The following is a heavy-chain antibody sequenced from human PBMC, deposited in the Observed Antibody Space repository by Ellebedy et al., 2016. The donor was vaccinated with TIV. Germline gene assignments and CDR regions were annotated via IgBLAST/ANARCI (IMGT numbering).Heavy chain of an antibody. Sequence: PGGSLRLSCAASGFTFTSFAMTWVRHAPGKGLEWVSSIINTGGTTYYADSVKGRFTISRDNSRNTLYLQMNSLRVEDSAIYYCGRDGVTGNGRWDWLDPWGQGTLVTVSS. CDR3: GRDGVTGNGRWDWLDP. D-gene: IGHD2-21*02. CDR2: IINTGGTT. CDR1: GFTFTSFA. J-gene: IGHJ5*02. V-gene: IGHV3-23*01.